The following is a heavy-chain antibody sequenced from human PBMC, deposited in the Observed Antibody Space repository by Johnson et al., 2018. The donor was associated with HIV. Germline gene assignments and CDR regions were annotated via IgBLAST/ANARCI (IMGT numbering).Heavy chain of an antibody. V-gene: IGHV3-20*04. D-gene: IGHD5-24*01. J-gene: IGHJ3*02. CDR2: INWNGVST. CDR3: ARFGRGGSHAFDI. Sequence: VQLVESGGGVVRPGGSLRLSCAASGFTFDDYGLSWVRQVPGQGPEWVSGINWNGVSTGYAASVKGRFTISRDNAKNSLYLQMNSLRAEDTAFYYCARFGRGGSHAFDIWGQGTMVTVSS. CDR1: GFTFDDYG.